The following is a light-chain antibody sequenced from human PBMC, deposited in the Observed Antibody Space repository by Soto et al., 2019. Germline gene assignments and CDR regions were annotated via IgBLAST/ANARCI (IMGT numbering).Light chain of an antibody. V-gene: IGLV2-14*03. J-gene: IGLJ3*02. CDR3: SSYTSSSTVV. Sequence: SVLTQPASVSGSPGQSITISCTGTSSDVGGYNYVSWYQQHPGKAPKLMIYDVSYRPSGVSNRFSGSKSGNTASLTISGLQADDEADYYCSSYTSSSTVVFGGGTKLTVL. CDR1: SSDVGGYNY. CDR2: DVS.